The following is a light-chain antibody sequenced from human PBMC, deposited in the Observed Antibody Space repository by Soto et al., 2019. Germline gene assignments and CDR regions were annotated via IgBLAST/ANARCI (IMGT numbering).Light chain of an antibody. V-gene: IGKV3-11*01. Sequence: DIVLTQSPGTLSLSPGERVTLSCRASQSINNYLAWYQQKPGQAPRLIIYDASNRATGIPSRFSGRGSGTDFTLRISGLEPEDFATYYCQQRAGWPYTFGQGTRLEIK. CDR3: QQRAGWPYT. CDR1: QSINNY. J-gene: IGKJ2*01. CDR2: DAS.